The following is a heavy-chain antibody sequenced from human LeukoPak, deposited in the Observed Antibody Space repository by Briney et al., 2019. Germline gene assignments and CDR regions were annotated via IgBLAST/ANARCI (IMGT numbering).Heavy chain of an antibody. CDR3: ARDGAAAGLYFDL. V-gene: IGHV3-7*01. D-gene: IGHD6-13*01. Sequence: GGSLRLSCAVSGFTFSSYWMNWVRQAPGKGLEWAASIRLDGGEKSYVDSVKGRFTISRDNTKNSLYLQMSSLRAEDTAVYFCARDGAAAGLYFDLWGQGTLVTVSS. CDR2: IRLDGGEK. CDR1: GFTFSSYW. J-gene: IGHJ4*01.